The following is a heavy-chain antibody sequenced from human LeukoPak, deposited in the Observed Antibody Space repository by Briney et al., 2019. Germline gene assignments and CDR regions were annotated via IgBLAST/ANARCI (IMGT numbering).Heavy chain of an antibody. CDR1: GGSISSYY. V-gene: IGHV4-59*01. CDR3: ARFSPPDYYYYYYMDV. Sequence: SETLSLTCTVSGGSISSYYWSWIRQPPGKGLEWIGYIYYSGSTNYNPSLKSRVTISVDTSKNQFSLKLSSVTAADTAVYYCARFSPPDYYYYYYMDVWGEGTTVTVSS. CDR2: IYYSGST. J-gene: IGHJ6*03.